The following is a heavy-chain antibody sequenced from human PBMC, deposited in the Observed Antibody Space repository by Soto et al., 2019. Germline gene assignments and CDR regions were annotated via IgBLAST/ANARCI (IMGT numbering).Heavy chain of an antibody. CDR3: ARDRAFVYSSSWRTHYYYGMDV. CDR2: ISSSSSYI. D-gene: IGHD6-13*01. V-gene: IGHV3-21*01. J-gene: IGHJ6*02. Sequence: NPGGSLRLSCAASGFTFSSYSMNWVRQAPGKGLEWVSSISSSSSYIYYADSVKGRFTISRDNAKNSLYLQMNSLRAEDTAVYYCARDRAFVYSSSWRTHYYYGMDVWGQGTTVTVSS. CDR1: GFTFSSYS.